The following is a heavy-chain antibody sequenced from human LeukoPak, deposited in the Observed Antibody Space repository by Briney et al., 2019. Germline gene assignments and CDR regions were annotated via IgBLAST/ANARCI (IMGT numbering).Heavy chain of an antibody. D-gene: IGHD2/OR15-2a*01. J-gene: IGHJ4*02. CDR2: IYSGGDT. Sequence: GGSLRLSCAASGFTVSSKYMSWVRQAPGKGLQWVSVIYSGGDTYYAESAKGRFTISRDNSKNTLYLQMSSPRAEDTAVYYCARDEPSPDSTDLDYWGQGTLVTVSS. CDR1: GFTVSSKY. V-gene: IGHV3-53*01. CDR3: ARDEPSPDSTDLDY.